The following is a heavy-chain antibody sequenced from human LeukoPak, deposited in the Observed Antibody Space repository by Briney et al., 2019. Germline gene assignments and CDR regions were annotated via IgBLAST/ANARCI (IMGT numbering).Heavy chain of an antibody. V-gene: IGHV3-7*01. CDR3: ARGLAYSRLDY. D-gene: IGHD5-18*01. CDR2: INPEGSEK. Sequence: PGGSLRLSCAVSGLTFSGSWMDWVRQAPGNGLEWVASINPEGSEKYSAGSVKGRFTISRDNAKSSLYLQMDSLRVEDTAFYYCARGLAYSRLDYWGQGVLVTVSS. J-gene: IGHJ4*02. CDR1: GLTFSGSW.